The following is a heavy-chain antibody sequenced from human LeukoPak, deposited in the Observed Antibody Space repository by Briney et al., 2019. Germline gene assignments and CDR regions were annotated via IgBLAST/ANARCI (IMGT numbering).Heavy chain of an antibody. D-gene: IGHD3-9*01. J-gene: IGHJ4*02. CDR2: INPNSGNT. Sequence: ASVKVSCKASGYTFTGYYMHWVRQAPGQGLEWMGWINPNSGNTGYAQKFQGRVTMTRNTSISTAYMELSSLRSEDTAVYYCARGRYFDWLLFHWGQGTLVTVSS. CDR1: GYTFTGYY. CDR3: ARGRYFDWLLFH. V-gene: IGHV1-8*02.